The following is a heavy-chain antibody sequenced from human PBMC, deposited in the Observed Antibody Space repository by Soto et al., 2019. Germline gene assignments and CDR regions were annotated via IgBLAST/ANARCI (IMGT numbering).Heavy chain of an antibody. J-gene: IGHJ4*02. CDR2: ISPSNGQT. V-gene: IGHV1-18*01. CDR1: GYTFSNFG. D-gene: IGHD3-3*01. Sequence: QVQLVQSGTEVKKPGASVKVSCKASGYTFSNFGLSWVRQAPGQGLEWMGWISPSNGQTIYAQNFQGRVHLATGTSTGQGPMELRSLISDDTAVYYFARGIMIFGGANLGSYFDYWGQGTRVTVSA. CDR3: ARGIMIFGGANLGSYFDY.